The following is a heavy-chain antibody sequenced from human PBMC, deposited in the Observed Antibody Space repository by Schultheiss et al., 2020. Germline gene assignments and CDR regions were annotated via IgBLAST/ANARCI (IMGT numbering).Heavy chain of an antibody. J-gene: IGHJ4*02. V-gene: IGHV4-4*02. D-gene: IGHD2-2*01. Sequence: GSLRLSCAASGFTFSSYAMSWVRQAPGKGLEWIGEIYHSGSTNYNPSLKSRVTISVDKSKNQFSLKLSSVTAADTAVYYCARHPGLYCSSTSCYRPYYFDYWGQGTLVTVSS. CDR3: ARHPGLYCSSTSCYRPYYFDY. CDR1: GFTFSSYAM. CDR2: IYHSGST.